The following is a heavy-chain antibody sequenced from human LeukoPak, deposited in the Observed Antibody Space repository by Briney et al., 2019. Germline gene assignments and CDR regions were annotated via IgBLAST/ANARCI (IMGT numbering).Heavy chain of an antibody. J-gene: IGHJ4*02. CDR2: IIPIFGTA. V-gene: IGHV1-69*06. CDR3: ARDSSILRGIFDY. D-gene: IGHD2-21*01. Sequence: ASVKVSCKASGGTFSSYAISWVRQAPGQGLEWMGRIIPIFGTANYAQKFQGRVTITADKSTSTAYMELSSLRSEDTAVYYCARDSSILRGIFDYWGQGTLVTVSS. CDR1: GGTFSSYA.